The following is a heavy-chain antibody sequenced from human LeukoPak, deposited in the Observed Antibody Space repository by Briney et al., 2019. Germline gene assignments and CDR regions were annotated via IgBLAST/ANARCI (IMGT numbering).Heavy chain of an antibody. D-gene: IGHD6-6*01. CDR3: ARDLPALYSSSSGNWFDP. Sequence: ASVKVYCKASGYTFTGYYMHWVRQAPGQGLEWTAWINPNSGGTNYAQKFQGRVTMTRDTSISTAYMELSRLRSDDTAVYYCARDLPALYSSSSGNWFDPWGQGTLVTVSS. V-gene: IGHV1-2*02. J-gene: IGHJ5*02. CDR1: GYTFTGYY. CDR2: INPNSGGT.